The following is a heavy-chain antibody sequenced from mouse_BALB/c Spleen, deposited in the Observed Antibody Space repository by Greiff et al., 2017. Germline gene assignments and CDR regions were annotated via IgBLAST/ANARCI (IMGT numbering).Heavy chain of an antibody. V-gene: IGHV1-7*01. J-gene: IGHJ3*01. CDR3: ARYYGSSSAWFAY. D-gene: IGHD1-1*01. CDR2: INPSTGYT. CDR1: GYTFTSYW. Sequence: VQRVESGAELAKPGASVKMSCKASGYTFTSYWMHWVKQRPGQGLEWIGYINPSTGYTEYNQKFKDKATLTADKSSSTAYMQLSSLTSEDSAVYYCARYYGSSSAWFAYWGQGTLVTVSA.